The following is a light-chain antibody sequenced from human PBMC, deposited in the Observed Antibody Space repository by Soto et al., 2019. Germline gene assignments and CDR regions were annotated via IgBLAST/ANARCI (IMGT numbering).Light chain of an antibody. CDR1: QTVRNNY. Sequence: LTQSPGTLSLSPGERATLSCRASQTVRNNYLAWYQQKPGQAPRLLIYDASSRATGIPDRFSGGGSGTDFTLTISRLEPEDFAVYYCQQYDSSPRTFGQGTKVDI. CDR3: QQYDSSPRT. CDR2: DAS. V-gene: IGKV3-20*01. J-gene: IGKJ1*01.